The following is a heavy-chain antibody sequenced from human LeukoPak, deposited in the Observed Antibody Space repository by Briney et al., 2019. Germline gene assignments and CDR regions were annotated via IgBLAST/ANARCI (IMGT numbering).Heavy chain of an antibody. D-gene: IGHD3-22*01. CDR3: ARGLQYYYDIGVAFDI. Sequence: GASVKVSCKASGYTFPSYYMHWVRQAPGQGLEWMGVINPSGGNTNSAQKFQGRVTMTTDTSTSTAYMELRSLRSDDTAVYYCARGLQYYYDIGVAFDIWGQGTMVTVSS. CDR1: GYTFPSYY. J-gene: IGHJ3*02. CDR2: INPSGGNT. V-gene: IGHV1-46*01.